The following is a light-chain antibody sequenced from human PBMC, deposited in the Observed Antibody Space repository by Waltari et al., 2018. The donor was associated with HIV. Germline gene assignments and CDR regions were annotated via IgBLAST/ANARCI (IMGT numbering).Light chain of an antibody. CDR1: SGNIATNY. CDR3: QSYDDRLQGVV. J-gene: IGLJ3*02. CDR2: EDN. V-gene: IGLV6-57*03. Sequence: NFLLTQPHSVSGSPGKTVTISCTRSSGNIATNYVEWYQQRPGSAPTTVIDEDNKRHSGVPGRVSGYIDSSSNSASLTISGLKTEDEADYYCQSYDDRLQGVVFGGGTKLTVL.